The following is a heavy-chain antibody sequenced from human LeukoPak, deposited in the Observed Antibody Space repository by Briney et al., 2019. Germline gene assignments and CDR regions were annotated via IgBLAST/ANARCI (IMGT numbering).Heavy chain of an antibody. CDR3: ASDPLCDNGSPRDAFDS. J-gene: IGHJ3*02. CDR2: IDPEDGEL. D-gene: IGHD1-26*01. V-gene: IGHV1-24*01. CDR1: GYSFTELS. Sequence: ASVKVSCKISGYSFTELSIHSVRQAPGKGLECMGGIDPEDGELVYTQNLQGRVTMTEDTATETAYMELSSLRLEDTAVYYCASDPLCDNGSPRDAFDSWGQGTRVTVSS.